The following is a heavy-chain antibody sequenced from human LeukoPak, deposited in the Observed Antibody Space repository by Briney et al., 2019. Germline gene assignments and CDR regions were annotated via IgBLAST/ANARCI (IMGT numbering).Heavy chain of an antibody. CDR2: INSDGSST. CDR1: GFTFGNYW. V-gene: IGHV3-74*01. J-gene: IGHJ6*04. Sequence: QPGGSLRLSCAGSGFTFGNYWMHWVRQAPGKGLVWVSRINSDGSSTSYADSVKGRFTISRDNAKNTLYLQMNSLRAEDTAVYYCAREGSFLGYGVDVWGKGTTVTVSS. CDR3: AREGSFLGYGVDV. D-gene: IGHD1-26*01.